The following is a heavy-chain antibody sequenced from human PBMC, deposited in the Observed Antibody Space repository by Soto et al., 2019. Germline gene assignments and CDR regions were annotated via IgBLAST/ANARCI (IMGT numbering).Heavy chain of an antibody. J-gene: IGHJ4*02. CDR2: INPTDGTT. CDR1: GYPFTSYY. Sequence: QVKLVQSEAELRKPGTSVKVSCKTSGYPFTSYYMNWVRQAPGQGLEWMGVINPTDGTTTFAQKFHGRITMTRDTSTSTVYMGVSSLRFDDTAVYYCASCVSDGSYCDNWGQGTLVAGSS. CDR3: ASCVSDGSYCDN. D-gene: IGHD1-26*01. V-gene: IGHV1-46*01.